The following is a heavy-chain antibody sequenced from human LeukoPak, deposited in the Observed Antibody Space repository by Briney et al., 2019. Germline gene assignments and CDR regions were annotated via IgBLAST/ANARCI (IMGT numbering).Heavy chain of an antibody. J-gene: IGHJ6*03. Sequence: GGSLRLSCAASGFTFSSYWMHWVRQAPGKGLEWVAFIRYDGSSKYYAGSVKGRFTISRDNSKNTLYLQMKSLRAEDTAVYYCAKGGGYEAQYYYYYLDVWGKGTTVTISS. CDR1: GFTFSSYW. CDR2: IRYDGSSK. D-gene: IGHD5-12*01. CDR3: AKGGGYEAQYYYYYLDV. V-gene: IGHV3-30*02.